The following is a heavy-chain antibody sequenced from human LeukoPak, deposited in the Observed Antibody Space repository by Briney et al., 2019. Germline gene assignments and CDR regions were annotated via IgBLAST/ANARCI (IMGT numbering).Heavy chain of an antibody. V-gene: IGHV2-5*02. CDR1: GFSLGTGGLS. CDR2: IYWDDDK. CDR3: AHQETVGARCGDL. D-gene: IGHD1-26*01. J-gene: IGHJ2*01. Sequence: KESGPTLVKPTETLTLNCTFSGFSLGTGGLSGGCPRQSPGRALEWLALIYWDDDKRYSPSLRTRLTITKDTSKTQVVLTMTNMDPVDTATYLCAHQETVGARCGDLWGRGTLVTVAS.